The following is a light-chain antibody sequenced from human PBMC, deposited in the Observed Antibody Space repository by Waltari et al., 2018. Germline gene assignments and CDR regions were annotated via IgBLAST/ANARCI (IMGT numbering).Light chain of an antibody. CDR3: QQRSNLWT. Sequence: ETVLTQSPATLSLSPGKRATLSCRASQSISRHLAWYQQKPGQPPRLLIYDESKRATGIPARFSCSGSGTDFTLTISSLEPEDFAVYYCQQRSNLWTFGQGTKVEIK. CDR2: DES. CDR1: QSISRH. V-gene: IGKV3-11*01. J-gene: IGKJ1*01.